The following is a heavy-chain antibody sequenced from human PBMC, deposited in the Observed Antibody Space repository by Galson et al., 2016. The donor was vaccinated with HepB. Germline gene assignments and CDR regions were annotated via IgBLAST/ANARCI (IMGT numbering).Heavy chain of an antibody. Sequence: SLRLSCAASGFTVSSNYMSWVRQAPGKGLEWVSVIYSGGSTYYADSVKGRFTISRDNSKNTLYLQMNSLRAEDTAVYYCARNRFLEGDYPFFDYWGQGTLVTVSS. D-gene: IGHD4-17*01. J-gene: IGHJ4*02. V-gene: IGHV3-66*01. CDR3: ARNRFLEGDYPFFDY. CDR2: IYSGGST. CDR1: GFTVSSNY.